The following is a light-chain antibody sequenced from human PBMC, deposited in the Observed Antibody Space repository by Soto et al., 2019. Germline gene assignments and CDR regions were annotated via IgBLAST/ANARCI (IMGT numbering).Light chain of an antibody. V-gene: IGKV3-15*01. CDR2: GAS. J-gene: IGKJ2*02. CDR3: QQYNNWPPWT. CDR1: PSVSSN. Sequence: EIVMTQSLATLSVSPGERATLSCRASPSVSSNLAWYQQKPGQAPRLLIYGASTKATGIPARFSGSGSGTEFTLTISSLQSEDFAVYYCQQYNNWPPWTFGQGTKLEIK.